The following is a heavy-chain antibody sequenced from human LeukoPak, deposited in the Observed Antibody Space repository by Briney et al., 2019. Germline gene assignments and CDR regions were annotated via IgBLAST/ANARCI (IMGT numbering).Heavy chain of an antibody. CDR1: GGSISSYY. V-gene: IGHV4-59*08. J-gene: IGHJ4*02. CDR3: ARHHYYDSSGYDPFDY. Sequence: SEALSLTCTVSGGSISSYYWRGIRQPPEKGLEWIGYIYYIGNTDYNPSLKSRVTISVDTSKNQFSLKLSSVTAADTAVYYCARHHYYDSSGYDPFDYWGQGTLVTVSS. D-gene: IGHD3-22*01. CDR2: IYYIGNT.